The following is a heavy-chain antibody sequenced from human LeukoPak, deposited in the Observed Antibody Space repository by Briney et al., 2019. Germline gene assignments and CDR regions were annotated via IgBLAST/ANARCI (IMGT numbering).Heavy chain of an antibody. CDR3: AQRGTVTTCFDY. D-gene: IGHD4-17*01. V-gene: IGHV3-23*01. J-gene: IGHJ4*02. Sequence: QPGGCLSLLCAASGFILSIFDMKWVSQARARGLECVSAGSGSGGRTYYEESVKGRFTISRDKSKNTLYLQMNSLRAEDTAVYYCAQRGTVTTCFDYWGQGTLVTVSS. CDR1: GFILSIFD. CDR2: GSGSGGRT.